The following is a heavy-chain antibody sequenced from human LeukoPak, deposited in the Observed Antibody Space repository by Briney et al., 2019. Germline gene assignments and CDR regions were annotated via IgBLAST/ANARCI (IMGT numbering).Heavy chain of an antibody. CDR2: IKSTTDGGTT. CDR3: TRGGYQPYFFDY. J-gene: IGHJ4*02. Sequence: GGSLRLSCADSGFTFSNDWMSWVRQAPGKGREWVGRIKSTTDGGTTDYAAPVKGRFTISRDDSKNPLYLQMNRLKTEDTAVYYCTRGGYQPYFFDYWGQGTLVTVSS. V-gene: IGHV3-15*01. D-gene: IGHD5-12*01. CDR1: GFTFSNDW.